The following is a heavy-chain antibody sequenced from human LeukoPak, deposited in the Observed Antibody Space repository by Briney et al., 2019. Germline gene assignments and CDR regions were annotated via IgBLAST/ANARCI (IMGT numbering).Heavy chain of an antibody. V-gene: IGHV3-7*01. D-gene: IGHD6-13*01. Sequence: GGSLRLSCAASGFIFSDYWVNWVRQAPGKGLEWVASIRQDGSEKTYVDSVKGRFTISRDNTKSSLYLQMSSLTAEDTAVYYCARGGTAAGLYFDLRGQGTLVTVSS. CDR3: ARGGTAAGLYFDL. J-gene: IGHJ4*01. CDR2: IRQDGSEK. CDR1: GFIFSDYW.